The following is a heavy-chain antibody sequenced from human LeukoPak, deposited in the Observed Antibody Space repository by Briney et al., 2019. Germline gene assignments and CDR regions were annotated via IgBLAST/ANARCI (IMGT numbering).Heavy chain of an antibody. D-gene: IGHD2-2*01. CDR3: ARVGFTTSWSNFDY. CDR1: GYNFPAYF. Sequence: ASVKVSCKAAGYNFPAYFVHWVRQAPGQGLEWMGRVNPNGGDTNYAQKFQGRVTMASDTSISTAYMELSSLISDDTAVYYCARVGFTTSWSNFDYWGQGTPVTVSS. J-gene: IGHJ4*02. CDR2: VNPNGGDT. V-gene: IGHV1-2*06.